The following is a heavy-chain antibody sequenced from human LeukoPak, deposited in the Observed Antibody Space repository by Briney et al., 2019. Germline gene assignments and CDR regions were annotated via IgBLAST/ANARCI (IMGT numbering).Heavy chain of an antibody. CDR3: ARDTGRGFDAFDL. CDR2: IYYSGST. V-gene: IGHV4-31*01. D-gene: IGHD1-1*01. Sequence: PSQTLSLTCTVSIGSISSGGYYCSLIRQHPGKGLEWIRYIYYSGSTYYNPSLKSQVTISVATYKNQFSPKLSSVTAADTAVYYCARDTGRGFDAFDLWGQGTMVTVS. CDR1: IGSISSGGYY. J-gene: IGHJ3*01.